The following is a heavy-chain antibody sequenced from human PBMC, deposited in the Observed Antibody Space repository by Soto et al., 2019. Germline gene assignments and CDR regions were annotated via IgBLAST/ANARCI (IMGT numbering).Heavy chain of an antibody. J-gene: IGHJ6*04. V-gene: IGHV1-58*02. CDR3: ASYFFQVEEGTADTLGVLDV. Sequence: SVKVSCKASGFTFTSSAMQWVRQARGQRLEWIGWIVVGSGNTNYAQKFQERVTITRDMSTSTAYMELSSLRSEDTAVYYCASYFFQVEEGTADTLGVLDVWGKGTTVTVSS. D-gene: IGHD6-13*01. CDR2: IVVGSGNT. CDR1: GFTFTSSA.